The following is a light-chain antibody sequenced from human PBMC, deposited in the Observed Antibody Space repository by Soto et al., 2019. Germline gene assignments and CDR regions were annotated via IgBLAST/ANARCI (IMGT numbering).Light chain of an antibody. CDR3: AAWDDSLNGPV. J-gene: IGLJ2*01. CDR2: SNN. V-gene: IGLV1-44*01. Sequence: QSVLTQPPSASGTPGQRVTISCSGSSFNIGGNTVNWYQQLPGTAPKLLIYSNNQRPSGVPDRFSGSKSDTSASLAISGLQSEDEADYYCAAWDDSLNGPVFGGGTKLTVL. CDR1: SFNIGGNT.